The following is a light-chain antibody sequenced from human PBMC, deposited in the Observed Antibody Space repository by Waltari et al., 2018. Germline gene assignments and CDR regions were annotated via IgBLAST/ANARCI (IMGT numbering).Light chain of an antibody. CDR1: ALPTKY. V-gene: IGLV3-10*01. J-gene: IGLJ3*02. CDR2: EDN. CDR3: YSTDSSSFPL. Sequence: SHELTQPPSVSVSPGQTARITCSGDALPTKYIYWYQQKSGQAPVMLIYEDNKRPSGIPEQFSGSSSGTLATLTVSGAVVEDEGDYYCYSTDSSSFPLFGGRTRLTVL.